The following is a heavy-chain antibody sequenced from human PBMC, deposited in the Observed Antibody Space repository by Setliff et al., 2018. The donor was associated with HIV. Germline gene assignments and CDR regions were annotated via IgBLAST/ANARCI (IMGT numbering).Heavy chain of an antibody. V-gene: IGHV4-38-2*02. D-gene: IGHD3-16*01. CDR3: ARHQKVSFMSDH. J-gene: IGHJ4*02. CDR1: GYSVSSGYY. Sequence: SETLSLTCIVSGYSVSSGYYWGWIRQPPGKGLQWIGAMYDSEATYYNPSLKSRVTMSVDASRNRFSLKLSSVTAADTAIYYCARHQKVSFMSDHWGQGMLVTVSS. CDR2: MYDSEAT.